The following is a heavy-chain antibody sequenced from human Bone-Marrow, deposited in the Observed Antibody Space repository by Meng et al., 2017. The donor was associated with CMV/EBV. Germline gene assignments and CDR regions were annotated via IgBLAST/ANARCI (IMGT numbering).Heavy chain of an antibody. Sequence: GESLKISCAASAFTVSNNYMSWVRQAPGKGLEWVSVIYSGGSTYYADSVKGRFTIFRDKSKITLYLRMNSLRAEDTAMYYCARDGSGVGPAFDIWGQGTMVTVSS. D-gene: IGHD3-10*01. J-gene: IGHJ3*02. V-gene: IGHV3-53*01. CDR3: ARDGSGVGPAFDI. CDR2: IYSGGST. CDR1: AFTVSNNY.